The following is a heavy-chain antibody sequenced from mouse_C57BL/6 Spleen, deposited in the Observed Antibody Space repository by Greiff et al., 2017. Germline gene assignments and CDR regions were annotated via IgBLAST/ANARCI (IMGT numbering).Heavy chain of an antibody. CDR3: ARYYDYDGFAY. D-gene: IGHD2-4*01. CDR1: GYTFTDYY. CDR2: INPYNGGT. V-gene: IGHV1-19*01. Sequence: VQLQQSGPVLVKPGASVKMSCKASGYTFTDYYMNWVKQSHGKSLEWIGVINPYNGGTSYNQKFKGKATLTVAKSSSTAYMELNSLTSEDSAVYYCARYYDYDGFAYWGQGTLVTVSA. J-gene: IGHJ3*01.